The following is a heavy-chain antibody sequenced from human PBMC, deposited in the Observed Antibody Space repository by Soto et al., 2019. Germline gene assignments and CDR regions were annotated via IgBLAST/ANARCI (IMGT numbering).Heavy chain of an antibody. Sequence: QVQLQESGPGLVKPSETLSLTCAVSGGSIRSYYWSWIRQPPGKGLEWIGYIYYSGSTKYNPSLKSRGTISVDTSKNQFSLKVGSLNAADTAVYYCARLYYVSGRPLIDVWGQGITVTVSS. D-gene: IGHD3-10*01. CDR2: IYYSGST. V-gene: IGHV4-59*01. CDR1: GGSIRSYY. CDR3: ARLYYVSGRPLIDV. J-gene: IGHJ6*02.